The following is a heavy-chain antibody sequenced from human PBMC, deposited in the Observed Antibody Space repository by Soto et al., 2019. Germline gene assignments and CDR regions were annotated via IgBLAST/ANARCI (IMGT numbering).Heavy chain of an antibody. Sequence: GGSLRLSCAASGFTFSSYWMHWVRQAPGKGLVWVSLINSDGSSTSYADSVKGRFTISRDNAKNTLYLQMNSLRAEDTAVYYCAREKVGPYSSSWSYLSPGTYFDYWGQGTLVTVSS. CDR2: INSDGSST. CDR3: AREKVGPYSSSWSYLSPGTYFDY. V-gene: IGHV3-74*01. J-gene: IGHJ4*02. D-gene: IGHD6-13*01. CDR1: GFTFSSYW.